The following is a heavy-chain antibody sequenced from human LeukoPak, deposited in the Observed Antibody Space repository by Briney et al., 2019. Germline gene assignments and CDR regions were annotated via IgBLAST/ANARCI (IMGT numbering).Heavy chain of an antibody. J-gene: IGHJ4*02. CDR3: ARVNIAVAGIDY. CDR1: GGSISSGDYY. D-gene: IGHD6-19*01. Sequence: PSETLSLTCTVSGGSISSGDYYWSWIRQPPGKGLEWIGYIYYSGSTYYNPSLKSRVTISVDTSKNQFSLKLSSVTAADTAVYYCARVNIAVAGIDYWGQGTLVTVSS. CDR2: IYYSGST. V-gene: IGHV4-30-4*01.